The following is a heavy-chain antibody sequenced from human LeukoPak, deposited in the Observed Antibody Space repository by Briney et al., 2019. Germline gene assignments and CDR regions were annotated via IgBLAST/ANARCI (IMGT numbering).Heavy chain of an antibody. J-gene: IGHJ5*02. D-gene: IGHD2-21*01. CDR2: ISSSSSYI. CDR1: GFTFSSYS. V-gene: IGHV3-21*01. CDR3: ARDQGGAEIDP. Sequence: GGSLRRSCAASGFTFSSYSMNWVRQAPGKGLEWVSSISSSSSYIYYADSVKGRFTISRDNAKNSLYLQMNSLRAEDTAVYYCARDQGGAEIDPWGQGTLVTVSS.